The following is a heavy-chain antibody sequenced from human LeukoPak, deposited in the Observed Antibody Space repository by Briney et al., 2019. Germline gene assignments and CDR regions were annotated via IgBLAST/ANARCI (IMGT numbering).Heavy chain of an antibody. CDR1: GGSIISSY. D-gene: IGHD7-27*01. V-gene: IGHV4-59*03. Sequence: SETLSLTCTVSGGSIISSYCTWIRQPPGKGLEWIGYMYNSGRTTSYNPSLKSRATISMDTSKNQFSLNLKSVTAADTAIYYCAKIPGDRPDDWGQGTLVTVS. CDR3: AKIPGDRPDD. J-gene: IGHJ4*02. CDR2: MYNSGRTT.